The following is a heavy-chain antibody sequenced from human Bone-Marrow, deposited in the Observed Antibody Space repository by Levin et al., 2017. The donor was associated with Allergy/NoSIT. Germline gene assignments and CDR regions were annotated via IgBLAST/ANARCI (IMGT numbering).Heavy chain of an antibody. Sequence: GESLKISCAASGFTFRNYAMSWVRQAPGKGLEWVSTVSGSGDNTYYADSVKGRFTISRDNSMNTLYVQMNSLRADDTAVYYCAKDEYYYISSGSPSGPFDIWGQGTMVTVSS. CDR1: GFTFRNYA. CDR2: VSGSGDNT. J-gene: IGHJ3*02. V-gene: IGHV3-23*01. D-gene: IGHD3-22*01. CDR3: AKDEYYYISSGSPSGPFDI.